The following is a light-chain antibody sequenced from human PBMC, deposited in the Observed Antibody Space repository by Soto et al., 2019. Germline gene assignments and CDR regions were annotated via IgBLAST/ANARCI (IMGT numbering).Light chain of an antibody. CDR1: QSISSY. CDR2: DAS. V-gene: IGKV1-39*01. J-gene: IGKJ1*01. CDR3: HQLYWT. Sequence: DIQLTQSPATLSVSAGERVTITCRASQSISSYLNWYQQKPGKAPMLLIYDASSVKSGVPSRCSCGGALTEFTRTIDSLHPDEYSCHHYHQLYWTFGQGTKVDIK.